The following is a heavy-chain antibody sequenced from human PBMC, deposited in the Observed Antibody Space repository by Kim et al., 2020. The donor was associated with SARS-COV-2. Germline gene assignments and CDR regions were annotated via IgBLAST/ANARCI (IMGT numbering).Heavy chain of an antibody. V-gene: IGHV1-18*01. CDR3: ARLGGGPKGDAFDI. J-gene: IGHJ3*02. D-gene: IGHD2-15*01. Sequence: AQKLQGRVTMTTDTSTSTAYMELRSLRSDETAVYYCARLGGGPKGDAFDIWGQGTMVTVSS.